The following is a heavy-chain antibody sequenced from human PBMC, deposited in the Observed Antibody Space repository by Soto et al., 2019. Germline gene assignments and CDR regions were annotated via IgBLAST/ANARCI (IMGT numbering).Heavy chain of an antibody. J-gene: IGHJ3*02. D-gene: IGHD3-22*01. CDR1: GGTFSSYA. Sequence: RASVKVSCKASGGTFSSYAISWVRQAPGQGLEWMGGIIPIFGTANYAQKFQGRVTITADKSTSTAYMELSSLRSEDTAVYYCARDYLYYYDSSGKMDAFDIWGQGTMVTVSS. CDR3: ARDYLYYYDSSGKMDAFDI. CDR2: IIPIFGTA. V-gene: IGHV1-69*06.